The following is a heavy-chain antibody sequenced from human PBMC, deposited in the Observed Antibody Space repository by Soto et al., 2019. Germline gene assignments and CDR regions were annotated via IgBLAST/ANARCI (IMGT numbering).Heavy chain of an antibody. Sequence: QVQLVESGGGVVQPGRSLRLSCAASGFTFSSYAMHWVRQAPGKGLEWVAVISYDGSNKYYADSVKGRFTISRDNSKNTLYLQRNSLRAEDTAVYYCASTMDVCGQGTTVTVAS. CDR3: ASTMDV. CDR2: ISYDGSNK. V-gene: IGHV3-30-3*01. CDR1: GFTFSSYA. J-gene: IGHJ6*02.